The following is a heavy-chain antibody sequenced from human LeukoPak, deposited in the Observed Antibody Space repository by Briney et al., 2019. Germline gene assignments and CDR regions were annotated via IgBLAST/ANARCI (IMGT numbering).Heavy chain of an antibody. J-gene: IGHJ4*02. Sequence: PSETLSLTCAVSGGSISSTNWWSWVRQSPGKGLEWIGEIYHTGSPNYNSSLKSRVTISVDTSKNQFSLKLSSVTAADTAVYYCARWDSSGYYQVAFDYWGQGTLVTVSS. CDR1: GGSISSTNW. CDR2: IYHTGSP. CDR3: ARWDSSGYYQVAFDY. D-gene: IGHD3-22*01. V-gene: IGHV4-4*02.